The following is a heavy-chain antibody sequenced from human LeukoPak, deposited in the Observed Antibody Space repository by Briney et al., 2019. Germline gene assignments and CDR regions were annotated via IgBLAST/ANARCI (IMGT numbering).Heavy chain of an antibody. J-gene: IGHJ6*02. V-gene: IGHV4-59*01. CDR3: AAAAWSNYYDRSGGLVDV. D-gene: IGHD3-22*01. CDR1: GGSISSYY. CDR2: IYYSGST. Sequence: ASETLSLTCTVSGGSISSYYWSWIRQPPGKGLEWIGYIYYSGSTNYNPSLKSRVTISVDTSKNQFSLKLSSVTAAGTAVYYCAAAAWSNYYDRSGGLVDVWGQGTTVTVSS.